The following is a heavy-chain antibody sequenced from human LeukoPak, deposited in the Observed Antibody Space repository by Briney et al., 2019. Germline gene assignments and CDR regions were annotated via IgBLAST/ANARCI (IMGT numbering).Heavy chain of an antibody. J-gene: IGHJ6*03. V-gene: IGHV3-21*01. CDR3: ARDEYSSSYMDV. Sequence: PGGSLRLSCAASGFTFSSYSMNWVRQAPGKGLEWVSSISSSSSYIYYADSVKGRFTISRDNAKNTLYLQMNSLRAEDTGVYYCARDEYSSSYMDVWGKGTTVTVSS. D-gene: IGHD6-6*01. CDR2: ISSSSSYI. CDR1: GFTFSSYS.